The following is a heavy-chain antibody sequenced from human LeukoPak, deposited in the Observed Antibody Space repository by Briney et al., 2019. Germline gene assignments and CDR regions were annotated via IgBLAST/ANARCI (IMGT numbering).Heavy chain of an antibody. CDR3: ARRGATVTTDAFDI. Sequence: SVKVSCKASGGTFSSYAISWVRQAPGQGLEWMGGVIPIFGTASYARKFQGRVTITADESTSTAYMELSSLRSEDTAVYYCARRGATVTTDAFDIWGQGTMVTVSS. J-gene: IGHJ3*02. D-gene: IGHD4-17*01. V-gene: IGHV1-69*01. CDR2: VIPIFGTA. CDR1: GGTFSSYA.